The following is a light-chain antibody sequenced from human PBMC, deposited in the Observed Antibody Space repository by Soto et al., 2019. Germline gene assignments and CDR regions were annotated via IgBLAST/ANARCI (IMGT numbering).Light chain of an antibody. CDR1: QSVNHN. CDR3: QQYNIWPYT. CDR2: DAS. V-gene: IGKV3D-15*01. Sequence: DRVMTQSPDTLTASPGERVSLSCRASQSVNHNLAWYHQKAGQAPRPLIYDASYRATGIPARFSGSGSGTDFTLTISSLQSEDFAIYYCQQYNIWPYTLGQGTKVDI. J-gene: IGKJ2*01.